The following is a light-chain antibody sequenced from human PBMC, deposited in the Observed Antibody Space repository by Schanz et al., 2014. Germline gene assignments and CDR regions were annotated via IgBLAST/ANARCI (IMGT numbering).Light chain of an antibody. J-gene: IGLJ2*01. CDR2: EVT. CDR3: SSYAGSNNLV. CDR1: SSDVGGYNY. V-gene: IGLV2-8*01. Sequence: QSALTQPASVSGSRGQSLTISCTGTSSDVGGYNYVSWYQQHPGQAPKLVIYEVTKRPSGVPDRFSGSKSGNTASLTVSGLQAEDEADYYCSSYAGSNNLVFGGGTKLTVL.